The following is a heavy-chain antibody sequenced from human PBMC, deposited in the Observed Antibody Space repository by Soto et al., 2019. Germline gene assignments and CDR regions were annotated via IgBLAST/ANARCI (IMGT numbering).Heavy chain of an antibody. CDR3: VRTSLVVAAATREDY. D-gene: IGHD2-15*01. CDR2: INSDGSST. CDR1: GFTFSIYW. J-gene: IGHJ4*02. Sequence: EVQLVESGGGLVQPGGSLSLSCAASGFTFSIYWMHWVRQAPGKGLVWVSRINSDGSSTSYADSVKGRFTIPRDNAKNTLYLQMNSLRAEDTAVYYCVRTSLVVAAATREDYWGQGTLVTVSS. V-gene: IGHV3-74*01.